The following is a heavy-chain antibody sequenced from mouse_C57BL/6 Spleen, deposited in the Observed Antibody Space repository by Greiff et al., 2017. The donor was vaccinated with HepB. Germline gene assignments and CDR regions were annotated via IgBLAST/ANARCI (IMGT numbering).Heavy chain of an antibody. D-gene: IGHD1-1*01. Sequence: VQLQQPGTELVKPGASVKLSCKASGYTFTSYWMHWVKQRPGQGLEWIGNINPSNGGTNYNEKFKSKATLTVDKDSSTAYMQLSSLTSEDSAVYYCARHFITEGDVDYWGQGTTLTFSS. CDR2: INPSNGGT. CDR3: ARHFITEGDVDY. J-gene: IGHJ2*01. CDR1: GYTFTSYW. V-gene: IGHV1-53*01.